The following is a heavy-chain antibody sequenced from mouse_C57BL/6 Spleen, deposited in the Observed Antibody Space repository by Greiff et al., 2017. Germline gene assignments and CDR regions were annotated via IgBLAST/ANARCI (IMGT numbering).Heavy chain of an antibody. J-gene: IGHJ3*01. V-gene: IGHV2-6-1*01. Sequence: VQLKQSGPGLVAPSQSLSITCTVSGFSLTSYGVHWVRQPPGKGLEWLVVIWSDGSTTYNSALKSRLSISKDNSKSQVFLKMNSLQTDDTAMYYCARHSDYGSSYGFAYWGQGTLVTVSA. CDR1: GFSLTSYG. CDR3: ARHSDYGSSYGFAY. D-gene: IGHD1-1*01. CDR2: IWSDGST.